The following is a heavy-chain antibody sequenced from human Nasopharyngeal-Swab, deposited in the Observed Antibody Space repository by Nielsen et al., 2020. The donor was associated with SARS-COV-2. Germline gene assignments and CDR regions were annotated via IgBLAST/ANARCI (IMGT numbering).Heavy chain of an antibody. CDR3: ARVGWWFHYYFDY. Sequence: GSLRLSCAASGFTFSSYSMNWVRQAPGKGLEWISYISSSSSNIYYADSLKGRFTISRDNAKNSLYLQMNSLRAEDTAVYYCARVGWWFHYYFDYWGQGTLATVSS. D-gene: IGHD2-15*01. CDR2: ISSSSSNI. V-gene: IGHV3-48*04. J-gene: IGHJ4*02. CDR1: GFTFSSYS.